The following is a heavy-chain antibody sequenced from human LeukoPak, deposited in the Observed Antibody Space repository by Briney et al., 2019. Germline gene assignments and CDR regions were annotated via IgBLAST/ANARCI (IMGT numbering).Heavy chain of an antibody. CDR1: GFTLSSHT. V-gene: IGHV3-21*01. D-gene: IGHD6-25*01. J-gene: IGHJ6*03. CDR2: ISTNDI. CDR3: ASLPTAASYMDV. Sequence: GGSLRLSCAASGFTLSSHTMSWVRQAPGRGLEWVSAISTNDIQYADSVKGRFTISRDNAKNSLYLQMDSLRAEDTAVYYCASLPTAASYMDVWGKGTTVTVSS.